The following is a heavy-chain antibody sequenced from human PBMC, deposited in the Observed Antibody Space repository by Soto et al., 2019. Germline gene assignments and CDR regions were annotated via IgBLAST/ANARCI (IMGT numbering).Heavy chain of an antibody. Sequence: QVQLVQSGAEVKKPGASVKVSCKASGYTFTSYGISWVRQAPGQGLEWMGWISAYNGNTNYAQKLQGRVTMTTDTSTSKAYMERRSLRSDDTAVYYCATELLWFGESRGYYYYGMDVWGQGTTVTVSS. D-gene: IGHD3-10*01. J-gene: IGHJ6*02. CDR2: ISAYNGNT. CDR1: GYTFTSYG. V-gene: IGHV1-18*01. CDR3: ATELLWFGESRGYYYYGMDV.